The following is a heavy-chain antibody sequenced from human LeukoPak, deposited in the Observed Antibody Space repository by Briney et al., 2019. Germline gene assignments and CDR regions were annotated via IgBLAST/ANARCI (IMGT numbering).Heavy chain of an antibody. D-gene: IGHD5-24*01. CDR2: IKQDGSEK. J-gene: IGHJ3*02. V-gene: IGHV3-7*01. Sequence: GGSLRLSCAASGFTFSSYWMSWVRQAPGKGLEWVANIKQDGSEKYYVDSVKGRFTISRDNAKNSLYLQMNSLRAEDTAVYYCARDGEGYGDALDIWGQGTMVTVSS. CDR3: ARDGEGYGDALDI. CDR1: GFTFSSYW.